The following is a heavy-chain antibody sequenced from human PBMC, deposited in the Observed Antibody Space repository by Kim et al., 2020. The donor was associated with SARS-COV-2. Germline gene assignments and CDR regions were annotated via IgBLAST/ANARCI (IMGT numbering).Heavy chain of an antibody. CDR1: GGSISSYY. Sequence: SETLSLTCTVSGGSISSYYWSWIRQPPGKGLEWIGYIYYSGSTNYNPSLKSRVTISVDTSKNQFSLKLSSVTAADTAVYYCARDLVLTGEGDAFDIWGQGTMVTVSS. CDR3: ARDLVLTGEGDAFDI. V-gene: IGHV4-59*01. D-gene: IGHD7-27*01. CDR2: IYYSGST. J-gene: IGHJ3*02.